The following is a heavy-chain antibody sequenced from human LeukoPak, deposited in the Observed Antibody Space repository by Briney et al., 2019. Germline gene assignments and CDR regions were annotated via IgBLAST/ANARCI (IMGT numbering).Heavy chain of an antibody. V-gene: IGHV1-18*01. CDR1: GYTFTSYG. J-gene: IGHJ3*02. Sequence: ASVKVSCKASGYTFTSYGISWVRQAPGQGLEWMGWISAYNGNTNYAQKLQGRVTMTTDTSASTAYMELRSLRSDDTAVYYCAREGSYYDSSGYDIWGQGTMVTVSS. D-gene: IGHD3-22*01. CDR3: AREGSYYDSSGYDI. CDR2: ISAYNGNT.